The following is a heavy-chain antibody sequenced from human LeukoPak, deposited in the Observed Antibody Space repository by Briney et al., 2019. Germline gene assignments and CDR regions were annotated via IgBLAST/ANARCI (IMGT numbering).Heavy chain of an antibody. J-gene: IGHJ4*02. D-gene: IGHD1-20*01. V-gene: IGHV4-39*07. CDR1: GGSISSSSYY. CDR2: IYYSGST. CDR3: TRTYNWNDPGVFDY. Sequence: PSETLSLTCTVSGGSISSSSYYWGWIRQPPGKGLEWIGSIYYSGSTYYNPSLKSRVTISVDTSKNQFSLKLSSVTAADTAVYYCTRTYNWNDPGVFDYWGQGTLVTVSS.